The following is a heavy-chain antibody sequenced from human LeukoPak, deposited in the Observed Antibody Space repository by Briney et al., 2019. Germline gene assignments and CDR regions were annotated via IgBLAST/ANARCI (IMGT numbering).Heavy chain of an antibody. V-gene: IGHV4-31*03. J-gene: IGHJ6*02. D-gene: IGHD3-9*01. CDR3: AREPYDILTGYYNPSGMDV. CDR1: GSSISSGGYY. CDR2: IYYSGST. Sequence: SETLSLTCTVSGSSISSGGYYWSWIRQHPGKGLEWIGYIYYSGSTYYNPSLKSRVTISVDTSKNQFSLKLSSVTAADTAVYYCAREPYDILTGYYNPSGMDVWGQGTTVTVSS.